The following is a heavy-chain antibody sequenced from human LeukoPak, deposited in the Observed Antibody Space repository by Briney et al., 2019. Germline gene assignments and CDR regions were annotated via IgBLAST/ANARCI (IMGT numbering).Heavy chain of an antibody. CDR3: ARGLKYQLSGDGFDI. J-gene: IGHJ3*02. CDR2: IWYGGSNK. Sequence: GGSLRLSCAASGFTFSSYGMHWVRQAPGKGLEWVAVIWYGGSNKYYADSVKGRFTISRDNSKNTLYLQMNSLRAEDTAVYYCARGLKYQLSGDGFDIWGQGTMVTVSS. V-gene: IGHV3-33*08. D-gene: IGHD3-16*02. CDR1: GFTFSSYG.